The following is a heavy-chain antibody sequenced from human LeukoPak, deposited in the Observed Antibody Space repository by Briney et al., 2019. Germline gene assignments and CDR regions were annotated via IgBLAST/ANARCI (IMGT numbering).Heavy chain of an antibody. CDR1: EFTFSSYT. V-gene: IGHV3-21*01. D-gene: IGHD2-15*01. CDR3: ARGGGNFDY. Sequence: NPGGSLRLSCAASEFTFSSYTINWVRQAPGKGLEWVSSISSTSTYISYADSVKGRFTISRDNAKNSLYLQMNSLRAEDTAVYYCARGGGNFDYWGQGTLVIVSS. J-gene: IGHJ4*02. CDR2: ISSTSTYI.